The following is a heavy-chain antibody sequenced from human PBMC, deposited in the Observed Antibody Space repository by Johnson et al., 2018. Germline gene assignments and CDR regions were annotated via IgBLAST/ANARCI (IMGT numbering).Heavy chain of an antibody. Sequence: VQLVESGGGVVQPGRSXRLSCAASGFTFSTHALHWVRQAPGKGLEWVAVISFDGTFKYYTDSGKGLFTISRDNSKNKLYVQMNSLRAEDTAEYYCARDTPFLGKFSPYYMNIWGKGTTVTVSS. CDR3: ARDTPFLGKFSPYYMNI. J-gene: IGHJ6*03. CDR1: GFTFSTHA. D-gene: IGHD3-16*02. CDR2: ISFDGTFK. V-gene: IGHV3-30-3*01.